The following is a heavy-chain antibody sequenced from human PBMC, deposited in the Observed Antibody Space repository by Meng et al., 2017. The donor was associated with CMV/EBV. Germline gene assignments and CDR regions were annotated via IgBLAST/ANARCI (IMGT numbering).Heavy chain of an antibody. D-gene: IGHD2-2*01. CDR3: ARDLMNCSSTSCANWFDP. J-gene: IGHJ5*02. CDR1: CGSISSYY. Sequence: RLQVSRQEPVQPSETLSLPCTVSCGSISSYYWSCIRQPAGKGLEWTGRIYTSGSTNYNPSLKSRVTMSVDTSKNQFSLKLSSVTAADTAVYYCARDLMNCSSTSCANWFDPWGQGTLVTVSS. CDR2: IYTSGST. V-gene: IGHV4-4*07.